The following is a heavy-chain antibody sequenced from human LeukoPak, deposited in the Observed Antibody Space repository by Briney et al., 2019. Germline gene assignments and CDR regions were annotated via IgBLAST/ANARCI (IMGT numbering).Heavy chain of an antibody. J-gene: IGHJ4*02. CDR2: ISSSSSYT. V-gene: IGHV3-11*06. CDR3: ARGGVGTPYFDY. Sequence: PGGSLRLSCAVSGFTFSNYAMSWVRQAPGKGLEWVSYISSSSSYTNYADSVKGRFTISRDNAKNSLYLQMNSLRAEDTAVYYCARGGVGTPYFDYRGQGTLVTVSS. CDR1: GFTFSNYA. D-gene: IGHD7-27*01.